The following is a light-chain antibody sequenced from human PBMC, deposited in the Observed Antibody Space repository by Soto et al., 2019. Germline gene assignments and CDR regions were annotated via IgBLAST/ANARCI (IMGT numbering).Light chain of an antibody. CDR1: QSVDHY. V-gene: IGKV3-11*01. CDR3: QQRKSWPPIT. Sequence: ETVLTQSPATLSMSPGERATLSCRASQSVDHYLAWYQQKPGQAPRLLIYDASNRANGIPARFSGSGSGTVFTLTISSLEPEDFAVYYCQQRKSWPPITFGQGTRLEMK. CDR2: DAS. J-gene: IGKJ5*01.